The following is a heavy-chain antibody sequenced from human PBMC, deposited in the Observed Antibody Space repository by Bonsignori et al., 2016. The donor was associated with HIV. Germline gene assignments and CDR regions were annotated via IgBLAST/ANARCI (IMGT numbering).Heavy chain of an antibody. J-gene: IGHJ3*02. Sequence: GGSLRLSCAASGFTFSSYWMSWVRQAPGKGLEWVANIKQDGSEKYYVDSVKGRFTISRDNAKNSLYLQMNSLRAEDTAVYYCAGNTYYDFWSGHRAFDIWGQGTMVTVSS. D-gene: IGHD3-3*01. V-gene: IGHV3-7*01. CDR1: GFTFSSYW. CDR2: IKQDGSEK. CDR3: AGNTYYDFWSGHRAFDI.